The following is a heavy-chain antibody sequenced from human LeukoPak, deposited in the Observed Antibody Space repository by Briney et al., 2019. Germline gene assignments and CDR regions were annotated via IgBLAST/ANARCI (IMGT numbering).Heavy chain of an antibody. J-gene: IGHJ6*02. CDR1: IGLMKRCH. CDR2: IYYSGST. V-gene: IGHV4-59*01. Sequence: PSETLSLTCSVWIGLMKRCHEMWLRQPPGKGLEWIGYIYYSGSTNYNPSLKSRVTISVDTSKNQFSLKLSSLTAPDPALNYRTTVPYIRSSNDYYCPNVGGQGTTVTVSS. CDR3: TTVPYIRSSNDYYCPNV. D-gene: IGHD6-6*01.